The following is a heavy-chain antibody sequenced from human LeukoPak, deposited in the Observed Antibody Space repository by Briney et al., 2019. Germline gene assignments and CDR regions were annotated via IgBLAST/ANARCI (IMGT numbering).Heavy chain of an antibody. D-gene: IGHD6-13*01. CDR3: ARSIAAAGTRVFDY. Sequence: ASVKVSCKTSGYTFTHYVISWVRQAPGQGLEWMGRISPYNGNTKYAQKLQGRVTMTTDTSTSTAYMELRSLRSDDTAVYYRARSIAAAGTRVFDYWGQGTLVTVSS. CDR1: GYTFTHYV. J-gene: IGHJ4*02. CDR2: ISPYNGNT. V-gene: IGHV1-18*01.